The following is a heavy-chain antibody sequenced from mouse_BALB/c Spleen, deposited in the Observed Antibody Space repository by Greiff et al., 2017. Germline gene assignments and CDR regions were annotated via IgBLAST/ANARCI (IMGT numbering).Heavy chain of an antibody. J-gene: IGHJ2*01. CDR3: ARNGGLRQGGFDY. CDR1: GYTFSSYW. D-gene: IGHD2-4*01. CDR2: ILPGSGST. V-gene: IGHV1-9*01. Sequence: QVQLQQSGAELMKPGASVKISCKATGYTFSSYWIEWVKQRPGHGLEWIGEILPGSGSTNYNEKFKGKATFTADTSSNTAYMQLSSLTSEDSAVYYCARNGGLRQGGFDYWGQGTTLTVSS.